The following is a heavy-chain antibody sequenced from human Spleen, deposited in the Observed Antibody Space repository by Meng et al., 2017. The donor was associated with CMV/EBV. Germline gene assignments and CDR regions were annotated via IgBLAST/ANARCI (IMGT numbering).Heavy chain of an antibody. J-gene: IGHJ6*02. V-gene: IGHV3-7*01. CDR3: ARDVSLGSSWFMDYYYGMDV. D-gene: IGHD6-13*01. CDR1: TFTFSSYW. CDR2: IKQDGSEK. Sequence: GGSLRLSCAASTFTFSSYWMSWVRQAPGKGLEWVANIKQDGSEKYYVDSVKGRFTISRDNAKNSLYLQMNSLRAEDTAVYYCARDVSLGSSWFMDYYYGMDVWGQGTTVTVSS.